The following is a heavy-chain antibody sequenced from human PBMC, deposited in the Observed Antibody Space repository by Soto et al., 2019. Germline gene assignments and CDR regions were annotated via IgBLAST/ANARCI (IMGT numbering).Heavy chain of an antibody. CDR2: INHSGST. J-gene: IGHJ5*02. Sequence: SETLSLTCAVYGGSFSGYYWSWIRQPPGKGLEWIGEINHSGSTNYNPSLKSRVTISVDTSKNQFSLKLSSVTAADTAVYYCAREGSWYSPFFWWFDPWGQGTLVTISS. V-gene: IGHV4-34*01. CDR1: GGSFSGYY. CDR3: AREGSWYSPFFWWFDP. D-gene: IGHD6-13*01.